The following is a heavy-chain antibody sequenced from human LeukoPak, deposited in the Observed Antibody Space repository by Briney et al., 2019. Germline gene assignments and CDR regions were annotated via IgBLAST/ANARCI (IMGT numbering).Heavy chain of an antibody. D-gene: IGHD5-24*01. J-gene: IGHJ4*02. Sequence: GGSLRLSCAASGFTFNIYAMSWVRQAPGKGLEWVSTISNSGGSTYYADSVKGRFSISRDNSKNTLYLQVNSLRAEDTALYYCARVVLSRGERDYWGQGTLVTVSS. CDR3: ARVVLSRGERDY. CDR1: GFTFNIYA. V-gene: IGHV3-23*01. CDR2: ISNSGGST.